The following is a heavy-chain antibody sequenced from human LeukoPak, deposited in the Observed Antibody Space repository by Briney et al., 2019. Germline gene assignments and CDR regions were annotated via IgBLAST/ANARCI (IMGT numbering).Heavy chain of an antibody. D-gene: IGHD1-20*01. CDR1: GFTFRGYG. CDR2: ISSSSSTI. CDR3: ARDSSCHYLCPENYNWNDFNDAFDI. V-gene: IGHV3-48*04. Sequence: QPGGSLRLSCAASGFTFRGYGMHWVRQAPGKGLEWVSYISSSSSTIYYADSVKGRFTISRDNAKNSLYLQMNSLRAEDTAVYYCARDSSCHYLCPENYNWNDFNDAFDIWGQGTMVTVSS. J-gene: IGHJ3*02.